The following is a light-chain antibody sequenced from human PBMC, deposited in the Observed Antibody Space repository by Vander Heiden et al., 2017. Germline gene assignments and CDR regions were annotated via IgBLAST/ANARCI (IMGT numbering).Light chain of an antibody. CDR2: KDS. CDR3: QSADSSGTYVI. J-gene: IGLJ2*01. Sequence: SYELTQPPSVSVSPGQTARITCSGDALPKQYAYWYHQKPGQTPVLVIYKDSERPSGIPERFSGSSSGTTVTLTISGVQAEDEADYYCQSADSSGTYVIFGGGTKLTVL. CDR1: ALPKQY. V-gene: IGLV3-25*03.